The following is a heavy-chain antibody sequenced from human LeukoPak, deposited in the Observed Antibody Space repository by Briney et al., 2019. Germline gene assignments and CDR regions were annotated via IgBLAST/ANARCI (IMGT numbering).Heavy chain of an antibody. V-gene: IGHV1-46*01. CDR2: INPSGGST. J-gene: IGHJ6*02. CDR3: ARARPPGYYYYGMDV. D-gene: IGHD6-6*01. Sequence: ASVKVSCKASGYTFTSYYMHWVRQAPGQGLEWMGIINPSGGSTSYAQKFQGRVTMTRDTSTSTVYMELSSLRYDDTAVYYCARARPPGYYYYGMDVWGQGTTVTVSS. CDR1: GYTFTSYY.